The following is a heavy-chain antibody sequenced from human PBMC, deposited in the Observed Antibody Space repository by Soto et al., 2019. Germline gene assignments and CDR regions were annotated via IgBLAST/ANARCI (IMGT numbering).Heavy chain of an antibody. D-gene: IGHD3-22*01. V-gene: IGHV3-23*01. CDR3: AKRWGRTVYYDSSGYPYGMDV. CDR1: GFTFSSYA. CDR2: ISGSGGST. Sequence: VQLLESGGGLVQPGGSLRLSCAASGFTFSSYAMSWVRQAPGKGLEWVSAISGSGGSTYYADSVKGRFTISRDNSKNTLYLQMNSLRAEDTAVYYCAKRWGRTVYYDSSGYPYGMDVWGQGTTVTVSS. J-gene: IGHJ6*02.